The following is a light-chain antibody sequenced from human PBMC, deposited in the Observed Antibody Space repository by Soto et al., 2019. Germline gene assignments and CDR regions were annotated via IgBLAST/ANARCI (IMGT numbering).Light chain of an antibody. CDR1: SSDFSVYNY. J-gene: IGLJ3*02. V-gene: IGLV2-14*03. CDR3: ASQTFYNTWV. Sequence: QSALTQPASVSGSPGQSITVSCTGTSSDFSVYNYVSWFQQHPGKAPKLIIFDVSNRPSGISNRFSGSKSGNTASLTISGLQTEDEGDYYCASQTFYNTWVFGGGTQLTVL. CDR2: DVS.